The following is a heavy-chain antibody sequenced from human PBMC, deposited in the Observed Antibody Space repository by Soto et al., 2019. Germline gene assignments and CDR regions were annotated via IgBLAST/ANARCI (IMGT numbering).Heavy chain of an antibody. Sequence: VQLVESGGGVVQPGRSLRLSCAASGFTFSDYAMHWVRQAPGKGLEWVAVVSHDGRNTHYADSVKGRFTISRYSSKNTVSLEMTSLSSADTAVYYCAKGGLQWLVTSDFTYWGPGDLVTFSS. V-gene: IGHV3-30*18. J-gene: IGHJ4*02. CDR1: GFTFSDYA. D-gene: IGHD6-19*01. CDR2: VSHDGRNT. CDR3: AKGGLQWLVTSDFTY.